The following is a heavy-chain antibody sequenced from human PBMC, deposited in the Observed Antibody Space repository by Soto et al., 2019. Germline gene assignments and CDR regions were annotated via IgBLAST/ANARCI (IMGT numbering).Heavy chain of an antibody. V-gene: IGHV3-30*18. CDR1: GFTFSSYG. D-gene: IGHD2-15*01. CDR3: AKGLDGRYCSGGSCYSTSLLDP. J-gene: IGHJ5*02. Sequence: GGSLRLSCAASGFTFSSYGMHWVRQAPGKGLEWVAVISYDGSNKYYADSVKGRFTISRDNSKNTLYLQMNSLRAEDTAVYYCAKGLDGRYCSGGSCYSTSLLDPWGQGTLVTVSS. CDR2: ISYDGSNK.